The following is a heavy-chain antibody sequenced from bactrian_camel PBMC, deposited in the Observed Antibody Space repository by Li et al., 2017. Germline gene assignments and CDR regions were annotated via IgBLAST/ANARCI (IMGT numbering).Heavy chain of an antibody. CDR1: GFTFSSYG. D-gene: IGHD2*01. J-gene: IGHJ4*01. CDR3: AADLPPPGASGCCSGLRDTAYGY. CDR2: INSGGSIT. Sequence: VQLVESGGGSVQPGGSLRLSCAASGFTFSSYGMSWVRQAPGKGLEWVSHINSGGSITFYADSVKGRFTISRDNAKNTMYLQMSSLKPEDTAVYYCAADLPPPGASGCCSGLRDTAYGYWGRGTQVTVS. V-gene: IGHV3S40*01.